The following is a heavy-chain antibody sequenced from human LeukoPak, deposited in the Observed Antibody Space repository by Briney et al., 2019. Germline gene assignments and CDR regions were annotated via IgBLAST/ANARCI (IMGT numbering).Heavy chain of an antibody. J-gene: IGHJ4*02. CDR1: GVSIGSYY. CDR3: SGNYDIVTGYYVFDY. V-gene: IGHV4-59*12. CDR2: IYYGGGT. Sequence: AETLSLTCTVSGVSIGSYYMSWIRQPPGKGLEWIGFIYYGGGTNYNPSLMSRVTISLGTYKNQFTQKHRSITGTDNAVLYCSGNYDIVTGYYVFDYWGQGILVTVSS. D-gene: IGHD3-9*01.